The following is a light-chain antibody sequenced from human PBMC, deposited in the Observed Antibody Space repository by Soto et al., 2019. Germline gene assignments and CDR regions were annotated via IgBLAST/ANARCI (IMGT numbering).Light chain of an antibody. CDR2: EVS. V-gene: IGLV2-14*01. Sequence: QSALTQPASVSGSPGHSITISSTGTSSDVGGYNYVSWYQQHPGKAPKLMIYEVSNRPSGVSNRFSGSKSGNTASLTISGLQAEDEADYYCSSYTSSRTLVFGGGTKLTVL. CDR1: SSDVGGYNY. CDR3: SSYTSSRTLV. J-gene: IGLJ2*01.